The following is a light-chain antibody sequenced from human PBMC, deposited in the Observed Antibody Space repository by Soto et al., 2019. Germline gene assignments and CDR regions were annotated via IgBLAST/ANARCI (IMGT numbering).Light chain of an antibody. V-gene: IGKV1-5*01. CDR2: DAS. CDR1: QSISSW. J-gene: IGKJ1*01. Sequence: DIQMTQSPSTLSASVGDRVTITCRASQSISSWLAWYHQKPGKAPKLLIYDASSLESGVPSRFSGSGSGTEFTLTISRLQPDDFATYYCQQYNSYWTFGQGTKVEIK. CDR3: QQYNSYWT.